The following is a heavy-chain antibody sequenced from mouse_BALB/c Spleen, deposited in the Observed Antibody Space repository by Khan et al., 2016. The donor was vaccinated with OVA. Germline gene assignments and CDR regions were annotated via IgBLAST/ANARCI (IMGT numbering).Heavy chain of an antibody. CDR1: GFTFSTYG. CDR2: VSTGGGYT. CDR3: TRLAYYYDGEVVAY. V-gene: IGHV5-6*01. Sequence: EVELVESGGDLVKPGGSLKLSCAASGFTFSTYGMSWVRQTPHKRLEWVATVSTGGGYTYYPDSVKGRFTISRDTAKNTLYLQMSGLKSEDAAMFYCTRLAYYYDGEVVAYWGQGTLVTVSA. J-gene: IGHJ3*01. D-gene: IGHD1-1*01.